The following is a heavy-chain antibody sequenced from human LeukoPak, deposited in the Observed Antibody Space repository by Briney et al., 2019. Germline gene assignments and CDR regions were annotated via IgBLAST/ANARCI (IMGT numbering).Heavy chain of an antibody. Sequence: SETLSLTCTVSGGSINSGNYYWTWIRQPAGKGLEWIGRIYTSGSTNYNPFLKSRVTISVDTSKNQFSLKLSSVTAADTAVYYCARHMTIAAAGVDAFDIWGQGTMVTVSS. CDR2: IYTSGST. V-gene: IGHV4-61*02. D-gene: IGHD6-13*01. CDR1: GGSINSGNYY. J-gene: IGHJ3*02. CDR3: ARHMTIAAAGVDAFDI.